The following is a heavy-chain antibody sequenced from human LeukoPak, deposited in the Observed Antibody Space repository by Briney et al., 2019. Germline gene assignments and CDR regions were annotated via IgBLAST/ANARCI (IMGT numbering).Heavy chain of an antibody. V-gene: IGHV4-30-4*01. J-gene: IGHJ4*02. CDR2: IYYSGST. D-gene: IGHD1-7*01. CDR3: ARALTGTTLDY. CDR1: GGSISSGDYY. Sequence: PSQTLSLTCTVSGGSISSGDYYWSWIRRPPGKGLEWIGYIYYSGSTYYNPSLKSRVTISVDTSKNQFSLKLSSVTAADTAVYYCARALTGTTLDYWGQGTLVTVSS.